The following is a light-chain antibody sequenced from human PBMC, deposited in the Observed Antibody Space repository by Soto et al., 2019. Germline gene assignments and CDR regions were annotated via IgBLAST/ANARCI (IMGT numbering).Light chain of an antibody. CDR1: QIVSSSY. J-gene: IGKJ5*01. V-gene: IGKV3-20*01. CDR2: DAS. CDR3: QQYGSSPPIT. Sequence: EIVLTQSPGTLSLSTGESATLSCRAIQIVSSSYVAWYQQKPGQAPRLLTYDASRRASGTPDRFSGSGSGTDYTLTISRLEPEDFAVYYCQQYGSSPPITFGQGTRLEI.